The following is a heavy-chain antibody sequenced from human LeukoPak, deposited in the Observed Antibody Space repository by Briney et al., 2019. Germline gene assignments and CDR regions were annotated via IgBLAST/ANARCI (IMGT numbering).Heavy chain of an antibody. J-gene: IGHJ6*03. CDR3: ASSLGSTTVVYYYYYMDV. CDR2: ISSSSSYI. Sequence: GGSLRLSCAASGFTFSSYSMNWVRQAPGKGLEWVSSISSSSSYIYYADSVKGRFTISRDNAKNSLYLQMNSLRAEDTAVYYCASSLGSTTVVYYYYYMDVWGKGTTVTVSS. V-gene: IGHV3-21*01. D-gene: IGHD2-2*01. CDR1: GFTFSSYS.